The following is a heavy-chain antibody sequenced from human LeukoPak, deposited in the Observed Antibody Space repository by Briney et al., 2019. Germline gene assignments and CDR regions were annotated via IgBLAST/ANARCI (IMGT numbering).Heavy chain of an antibody. CDR1: GFTFSSCA. CDR2: ISGSGGTT. J-gene: IGHJ4*02. D-gene: IGHD6-19*01. V-gene: IGHV3-23*01. Sequence: GGSLRLSCATSGFTFSSCAISWVRQAPGKGLEWVSSISGSGGTTYYADSVKGRFTISRDNPNNTLDLQMNSLTAEDTAVYYCAKGPVAVAGYYFDHWGQGTLVTVSS. CDR3: AKGPVAVAGYYFDH.